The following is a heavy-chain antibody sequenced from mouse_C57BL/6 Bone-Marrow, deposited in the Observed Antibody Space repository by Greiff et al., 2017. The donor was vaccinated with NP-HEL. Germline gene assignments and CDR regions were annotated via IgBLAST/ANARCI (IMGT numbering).Heavy chain of an antibody. J-gene: IGHJ4*01. CDR3: ARDAFNWDNYAMDY. Sequence: EVKLVESGGGLVQSGRSLRLSCATSGFTFSDFYMEWFRQAPGKGLEWIAASRNKANDYTTEYSASVKGRFIVSRDTSQSILYLQMNALRAEDTAIYYCARDAFNWDNYAMDYWGQGTSVTVSS. CDR1: GFTFSDFY. CDR2: SRNKANDYTT. V-gene: IGHV7-1*01. D-gene: IGHD4-1*02.